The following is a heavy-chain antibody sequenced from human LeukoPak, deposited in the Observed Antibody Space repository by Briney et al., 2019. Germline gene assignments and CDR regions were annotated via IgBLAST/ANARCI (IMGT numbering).Heavy chain of an antibody. Sequence: ASVKVSCKASGYTFTNYAIHWVRQAPGQRLEWMGWINAGNGNTKYSQKFQGRVTITRDTSASTAYTELSSLGSEDTAVYYCARGSGGDYGGGFDYWGQGTLVTVSS. CDR1: GYTFTNYA. CDR2: INAGNGNT. CDR3: ARGSGGDYGGGFDY. D-gene: IGHD4-17*01. V-gene: IGHV1-3*01. J-gene: IGHJ4*02.